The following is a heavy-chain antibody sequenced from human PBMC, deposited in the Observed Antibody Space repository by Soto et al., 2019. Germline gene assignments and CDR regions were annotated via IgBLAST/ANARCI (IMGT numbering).Heavy chain of an antibody. D-gene: IGHD2-2*01. Sequence: SGWSLRLSCAASGFTFRSYGMYWVRQAPGKGLEWVAVISYDGSNKYYADSVKGRFTISRDSSKNTLYLQMNSLRAEDTAVYYCAKVVVARTNWYYFDCWGQGTLVTVSS. V-gene: IGHV3-30*18. CDR1: GFTFRSYG. CDR3: AKVVVARTNWYYFDC. CDR2: ISYDGSNK. J-gene: IGHJ4*02.